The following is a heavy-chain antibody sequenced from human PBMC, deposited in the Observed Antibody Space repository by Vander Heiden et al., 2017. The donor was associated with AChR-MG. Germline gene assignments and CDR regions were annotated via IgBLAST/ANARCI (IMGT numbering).Heavy chain of an antibody. D-gene: IGHD3-22*01. Sequence: QVQLVESGGGVVQPGRSLSLSCAASGFTFRGYGMHWVRQAPGKGLEWVAVISYDGSNKYYADSVKGRFTISRDNSKNTLYLQMNSLRAEDTAVYYCVCSGDSSGYYFRVDYWGQGTLVTVSS. CDR2: ISYDGSNK. CDR3: VCSGDSSGYYFRVDY. V-gene: IGHV3-30*03. CDR1: GFTFRGYG. J-gene: IGHJ4*02.